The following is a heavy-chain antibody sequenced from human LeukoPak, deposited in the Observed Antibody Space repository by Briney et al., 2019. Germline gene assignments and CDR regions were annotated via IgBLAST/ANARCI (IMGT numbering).Heavy chain of an antibody. Sequence: GGSLRLSCAASGFTFSSYAMHWVRQAPGKGLEYVSAISSNGGSTYYANSVKGRFTISRDNSKNTLYLQMNSLRAEDTAVYYCARDRIPGYSSGGFDPWGQGTLVTVSS. CDR1: GFTFSSYA. V-gene: IGHV3-64*01. CDR3: ARDRIPGYSSGGFDP. CDR2: ISSNGGST. J-gene: IGHJ5*02. D-gene: IGHD6-19*01.